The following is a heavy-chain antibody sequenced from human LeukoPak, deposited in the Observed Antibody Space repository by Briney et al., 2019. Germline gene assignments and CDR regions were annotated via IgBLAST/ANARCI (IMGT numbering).Heavy chain of an antibody. J-gene: IGHJ6*02. Sequence: PGGSVRLSCAASGFTFSSYAMSWVRQAPGKGLEWVSAISGSGGSTYYADSVKGRFTISRDNSKNTLYLQMNSLRAEDTAVYYCAKDIAARPNYYYGMDVWGQGTTVTVSS. D-gene: IGHD6-6*01. V-gene: IGHV3-23*01. CDR3: AKDIAARPNYYYGMDV. CDR2: ISGSGGST. CDR1: GFTFSSYA.